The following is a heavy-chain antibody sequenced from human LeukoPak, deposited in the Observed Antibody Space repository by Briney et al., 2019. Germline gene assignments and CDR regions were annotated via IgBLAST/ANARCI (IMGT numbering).Heavy chain of an antibody. D-gene: IGHD2-15*01. CDR3: ARGAPDCSGGSCYRRDYYYYMDV. V-gene: IGHV1-69*05. CDR1: EGTFSSYA. Sequence: SVKVSCKASEGTFSSYAISWVRQAPGQGLEWMGGIIPIFGTANYAQKFQGRVTITTDESTSTAYMELSSLRSEDTAVYYCARGAPDCSGGSCYRRDYYYYMDVWGKGTTVTVSS. CDR2: IIPIFGTA. J-gene: IGHJ6*03.